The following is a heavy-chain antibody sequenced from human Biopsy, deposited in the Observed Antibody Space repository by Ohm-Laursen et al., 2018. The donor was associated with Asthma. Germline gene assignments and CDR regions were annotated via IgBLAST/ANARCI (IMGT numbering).Heavy chain of an antibody. CDR2: IWYDGGNK. CDR3: ARDIVATMIGYYYYGMDV. J-gene: IGHJ6*02. V-gene: IGHV3-33*01. D-gene: IGHD5-12*01. Sequence: SLRLSCATSGFTFSSYGMHWVRQAPGKGLEWVAVIWYDGGNKYYADSVKGRFIISRDNSKNTLYLQMNSLRAEDTAVYYCARDIVATMIGYYYYGMDVWGQGTTVTVSS. CDR1: GFTFSSYG.